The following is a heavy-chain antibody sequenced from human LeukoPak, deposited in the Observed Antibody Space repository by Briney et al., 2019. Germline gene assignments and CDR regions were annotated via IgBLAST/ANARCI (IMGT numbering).Heavy chain of an antibody. V-gene: IGHV3-43*01. J-gene: IGHJ6*02. CDR3: ALFDYGMDV. CDR1: GFIFDHYT. D-gene: IGHD3-3*01. Sequence: GGSLRLSCAASGFIFDHYTMHWVRQAPGKGLEWVSLISWDGGSTYYADSVKGRFTISRDNSKNSLYLQMNSLRTEDTALYYCALFDYGMDVWGQGTTVTVS. CDR2: ISWDGGST.